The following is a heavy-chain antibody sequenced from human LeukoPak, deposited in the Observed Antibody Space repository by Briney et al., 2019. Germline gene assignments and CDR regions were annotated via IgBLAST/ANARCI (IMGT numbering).Heavy chain of an antibody. CDR1: GFPFSSYS. J-gene: IGHJ4*02. D-gene: IGHD2-2*01. CDR3: ARDHTTRDCSSTSCYESTLDY. V-gene: IGHV3-21*01. Sequence: PGGSLRLSCAASGFPFSSYSMNWVRQAPGKGLEWVSSISSSSSYIYYADSVKGRFTISRDNAKNSLYLQMNSLRAEDTAVYYCARDHTTRDCSSTSCYESTLDYWGQGTLVTVSS. CDR2: ISSSSSYI.